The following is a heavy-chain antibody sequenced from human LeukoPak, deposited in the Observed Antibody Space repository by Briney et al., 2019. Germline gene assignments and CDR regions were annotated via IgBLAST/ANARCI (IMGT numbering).Heavy chain of an antibody. CDR2: ISGSGGST. Sequence: PGGSLRLSCAASGFTFSSYAMSWVRQAPGKGLEWVSAISGSGGSTYYADSVKGRFTISRDNSKNTLYLQMNSLRAEDTAVYYCANPGPRDYGDYEYAFDIWGQGTMVTVSS. D-gene: IGHD4-17*01. J-gene: IGHJ3*02. V-gene: IGHV3-23*01. CDR1: GFTFSSYA. CDR3: ANPGPRDYGDYEYAFDI.